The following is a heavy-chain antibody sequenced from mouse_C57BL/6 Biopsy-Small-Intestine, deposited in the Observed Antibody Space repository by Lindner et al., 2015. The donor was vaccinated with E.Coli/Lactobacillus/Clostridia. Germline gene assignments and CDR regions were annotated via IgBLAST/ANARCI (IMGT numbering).Heavy chain of an antibody. CDR1: GYAFSSSW. CDR2: IYPGNDNT. Sequence: VQLQESGPELVQPGASVKISCKASGYAFSSSWMNWVKQRPGQGLEWIGWIYPGNDNTKYNEKFKDKATLTVDTSSTTAYMELHSLTSEDSAVYFCARWGLNWHFFDYWGQGTTLTVSS. J-gene: IGHJ2*01. V-gene: IGHV1-82*01. D-gene: IGHD4-1*02. CDR3: ARWGLNWHFFDY.